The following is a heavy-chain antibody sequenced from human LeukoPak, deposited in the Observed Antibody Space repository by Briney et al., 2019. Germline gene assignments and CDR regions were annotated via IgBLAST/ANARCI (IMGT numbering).Heavy chain of an antibody. J-gene: IGHJ6*02. D-gene: IGHD3-10*01. Sequence: SETLSLTCTVSGGSISSYYWSWIRQPAGKGLEWIGRIYTSGSTNYNPSLKSRVTMSVDTSKNQFSLKLSSVTAADTAVYYCARGRHYYGSGSYYDLIDYGMDVWGQGTTVTVSS. CDR2: IYTSGST. V-gene: IGHV4-4*07. CDR1: GGSISSYY. CDR3: ARGRHYYGSGSYYDLIDYGMDV.